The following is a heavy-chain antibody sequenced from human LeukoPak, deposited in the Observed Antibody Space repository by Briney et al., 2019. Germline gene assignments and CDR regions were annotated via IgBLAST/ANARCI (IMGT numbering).Heavy chain of an antibody. CDR3: ARAGYCTNGVCYGVYWFDP. CDR1: GYTFTSYG. J-gene: IGHJ5*02. D-gene: IGHD2-8*01. CDR2: ISAYNGNT. V-gene: IGHV1-18*01. Sequence: ASVKVSCKASGYTFTSYGISWVRQAPGQGLEWMGWISAYNGNTNYAQKLQGRVTMTTDTSTSTAYMELSSLRSEDTAVYYCARAGYCTNGVCYGVYWFDPWGQGTLVTVSS.